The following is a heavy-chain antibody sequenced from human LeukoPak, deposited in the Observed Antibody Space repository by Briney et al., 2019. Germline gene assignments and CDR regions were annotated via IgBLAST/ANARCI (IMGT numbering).Heavy chain of an antibody. CDR1: GYTLTELS. CDR2: FDPEDGET. Sequence: GASVKVSCKVSGYTLTELSMHWVRQAPGKGLEWMGGFDPEDGETIYAQKFQGRVTMTEDTSTDTAYMELSSLRSEDTAVYYCATDRCWGGSGHSPCAFDIWGQGTMVTVSS. V-gene: IGHV1-24*01. J-gene: IGHJ3*02. CDR3: ATDRCWGGSGHSPCAFDI. D-gene: IGHD2-15*01.